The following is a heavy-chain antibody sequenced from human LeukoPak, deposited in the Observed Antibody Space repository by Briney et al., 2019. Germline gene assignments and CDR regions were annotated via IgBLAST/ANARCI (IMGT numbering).Heavy chain of an antibody. CDR2: IKQDGSEK. V-gene: IGHV3-7*03. CDR3: ARELRNNWFDP. J-gene: IGHJ5*02. CDR1: GFTFSSYW. Sequence: GGSLRLSCAASGFTFSSYWMSWVRQAPGKGLEWVANIKQDGSEKYYVDSVKGRFTISRDNAKNSLYLQMNSPRAEDTAVYYCARELRNNWFDPWGRGTLVTVSS.